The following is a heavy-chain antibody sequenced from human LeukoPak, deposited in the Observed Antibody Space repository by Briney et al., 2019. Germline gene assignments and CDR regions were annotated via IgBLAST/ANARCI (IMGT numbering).Heavy chain of an antibody. J-gene: IGHJ3*02. V-gene: IGHV1-46*01. CDR3: ASSGYYLDAFDI. CDR1: GYTFTSYY. D-gene: IGHD3-22*01. Sequence: ASVKVSCKASGYTFTSYYMHWVRQAPGQGLEWMGIINPSGGSTSYAQKFQGRVTMTRDMSTSTAYMELSSLRSEDTAVYYCASSGYYLDAFDIWGQGTMVTVSS. CDR2: INPSGGST.